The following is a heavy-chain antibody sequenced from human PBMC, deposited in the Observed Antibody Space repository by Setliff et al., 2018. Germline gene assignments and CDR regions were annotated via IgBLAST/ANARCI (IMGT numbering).Heavy chain of an antibody. Sequence: ASVNVSCKASGYTFTSYDINWVRQATGQGLEWMGWMNPNSGNTGYAQKLQGRVTMTRNTSISTAYMELSSLRSEDTAVYYCARLDIAAANEDYWGQGTLVTVSS. CDR3: ARLDIAAANEDY. D-gene: IGHD6-13*01. J-gene: IGHJ4*02. CDR1: GYTFTSYD. CDR2: MNPNSGNT. V-gene: IGHV1-8*01.